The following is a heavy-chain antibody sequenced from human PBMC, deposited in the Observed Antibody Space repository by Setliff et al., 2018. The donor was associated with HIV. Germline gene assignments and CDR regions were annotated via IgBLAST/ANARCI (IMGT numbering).Heavy chain of an antibody. CDR3: AKSLTFITLSATPDF. D-gene: IGHD1-20*01. Sequence: SLRLSCAASGFTFSNYGLFWVRQAPGKGLEWVAFIRNDGNNEYYGASVKGRFTISRDNSKDTLYLQMNNLRPEDTAIYYCAKSLTFITLSATPDFWGQGTLVTSPQ. V-gene: IGHV3-30*02. CDR2: IRNDGNNE. J-gene: IGHJ4*02. CDR1: GFTFSNYG.